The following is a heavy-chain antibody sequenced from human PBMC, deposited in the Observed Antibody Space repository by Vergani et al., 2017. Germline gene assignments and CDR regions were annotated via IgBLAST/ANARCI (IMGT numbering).Heavy chain of an antibody. V-gene: IGHV4-31*11. D-gene: IGHD6-25*01. CDR1: GGSISSGDHC. CDR3: ARVDTXVPATSHFYYMDV. Sequence: QVQLQESGPGVVKPSQTLSLTCAVSGGSISSGDHCWTWIRQRPGKGLEWIGYIFYSGTTYDHPSLRSRLTISVDTSQNLFSLKLRSVTAADTAVYYCARVDTXVPATSHFYYMDVWGKGTTVVVSS. J-gene: IGHJ6*03. CDR2: IFYSGTT.